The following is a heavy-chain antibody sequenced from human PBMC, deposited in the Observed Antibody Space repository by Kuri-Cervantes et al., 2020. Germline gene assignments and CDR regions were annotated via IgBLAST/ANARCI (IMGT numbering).Heavy chain of an antibody. J-gene: IGHJ3*02. CDR1: GYTFTGYY. Sequence: ASVKVSCKASGYTFTGYYMHWVRQAPGQGLEWMGWINPNSGGTNYAQKFQGRVTMTRDTSISTAYMELSRLRSDDTAVYYCARVDTVVTEGLGAFDIWGQGTMVTVSS. D-gene: IGHD4-23*01. CDR3: ARVDTVVTEGLGAFDI. V-gene: IGHV1-2*02. CDR2: INPNSGGT.